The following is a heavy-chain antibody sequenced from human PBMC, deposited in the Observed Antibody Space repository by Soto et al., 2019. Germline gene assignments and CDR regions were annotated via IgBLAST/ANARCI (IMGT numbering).Heavy chain of an antibody. V-gene: IGHV1-69*13. D-gene: IGHD2-15*01. Sequence: SVKVSCKAPGGSFSTYAISWVRQAPGQGLEWMGGIIPIFGKPDYGQKFQGRVTITADESTTTAYMELSNLRSEDTAVYYCARDNDRVEVGGNYYYAMDVWGQGTTVTVSS. CDR2: IIPIFGKP. CDR3: ARDNDRVEVGGNYYYAMDV. J-gene: IGHJ6*02. CDR1: GGSFSTYA.